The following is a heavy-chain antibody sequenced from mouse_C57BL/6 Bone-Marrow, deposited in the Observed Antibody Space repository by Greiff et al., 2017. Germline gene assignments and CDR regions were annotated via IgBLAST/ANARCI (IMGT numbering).Heavy chain of an antibody. V-gene: IGHV5-4*01. CDR2: ISDGGSYT. CDR3: ARDKDDYDEAWFAY. Sequence: EVKLVESGGGLVKPGGSLKLSCAASGFTFSSYAMSWVRQTPEKRLEWVATISDGGSYTYYPDNVKGRFTISRDNAKNNLYLQMSHLKSEDTAMYYCARDKDDYDEAWFAYWGQGTLVTVSA. CDR1: GFTFSSYA. D-gene: IGHD2-4*01. J-gene: IGHJ3*01.